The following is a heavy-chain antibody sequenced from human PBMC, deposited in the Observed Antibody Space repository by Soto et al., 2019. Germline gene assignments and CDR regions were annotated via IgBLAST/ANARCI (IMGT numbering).Heavy chain of an antibody. CDR3: ARQDIVVVPGSYYYYGMDV. D-gene: IGHD2-2*01. J-gene: IGHJ6*02. Sequence: PSETLSLTCTVSGGSISSYYWSWIRQPPGKGLEWIGYIYYSGSTNYNPSLKSRVTISVDTSKNQFSLKLSSVTAADTAVYYCARQDIVVVPGSYYYYGMDVWGQGITVTVSS. V-gene: IGHV4-59*08. CDR2: IYYSGST. CDR1: GGSISSYY.